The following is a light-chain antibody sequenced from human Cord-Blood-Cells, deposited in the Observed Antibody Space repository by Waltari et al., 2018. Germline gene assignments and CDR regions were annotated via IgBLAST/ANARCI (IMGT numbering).Light chain of an antibody. V-gene: IGLV1-47*01. CDR2: RNN. J-gene: IGLJ3*02. CDR1: RPHLGSNY. CDR3: AAWDDSLSGWV. Sequence: QSVLTQPPSASGTPGQRVNIPCSGCRPHLGSNYVHWYQQRPGTAPNLLIYRNNQRPSGVPDRFSGSKSGTSASLAISGLRSEDEADYYCAAWDDSLSGWVFGGGTKLTVL.